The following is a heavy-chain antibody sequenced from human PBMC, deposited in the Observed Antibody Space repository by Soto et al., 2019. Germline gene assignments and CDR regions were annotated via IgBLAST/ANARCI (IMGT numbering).Heavy chain of an antibody. CDR1: GGTFSSYA. J-gene: IGHJ4*02. V-gene: IGHV1-69*12. D-gene: IGHD6-13*01. CDR2: IIPIFGTA. CDR3: ARAGAAAGYFDY. Sequence: QVQLVQSGAEVKKPGSSVKVSCKASGGTFSSYAISWVRQAPGQGLEWMGGIIPIFGTANYAQKFQGRVTITADESTSTDYLELSSLRSEDTAVYYCARAGAAAGYFDYWGQGTLVTVSS.